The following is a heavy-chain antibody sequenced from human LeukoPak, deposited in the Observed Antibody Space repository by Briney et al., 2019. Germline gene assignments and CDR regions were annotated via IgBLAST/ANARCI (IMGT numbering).Heavy chain of an antibody. CDR3: ARDGVRWVPAALDLNWFDP. J-gene: IGHJ5*02. CDR2: IIPIFGTA. V-gene: IGHV1-69*13. Sequence: GASVKVSCKASGGTFSNSAISWVRQAPGQGLEWMGGIIPIFGTANYAQRFQGRVTITADESTTTAYMELSSLRSEDTAVYYCARDGVRWVPAALDLNWFDPWGQGTLVTVSS. CDR1: GGTFSNSA. D-gene: IGHD6-13*01.